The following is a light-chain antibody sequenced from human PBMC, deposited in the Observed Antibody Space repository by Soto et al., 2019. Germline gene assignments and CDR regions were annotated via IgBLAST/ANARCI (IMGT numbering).Light chain of an antibody. CDR3: TSYRTTTTLLYV. CDR1: SSDIGGYNF. J-gene: IGLJ1*01. CDR2: EVS. Sequence: QSALTQPASVSGSPGQSITISCTGTSSDIGGYNFVSWYQHHPGRAPKLMIYEVSNRPSGVSNRFSGSKSGDTASLTISGLQAEDEADYSCTSYRTTTTLLYVFGTGTKVTVL. V-gene: IGLV2-14*01.